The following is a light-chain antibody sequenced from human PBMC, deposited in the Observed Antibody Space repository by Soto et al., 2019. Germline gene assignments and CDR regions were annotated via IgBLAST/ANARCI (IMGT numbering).Light chain of an antibody. CDR1: QTISTW. V-gene: IGKV1-5*03. CDR3: QQYSTYSRT. Sequence: DIQMTQSPSTLSASVGDRVTITCRASQTISTWLAWYQHKPGTAPKLLIYKASSLEGGVPSRFSGTGSGTEFTLTISSLQPDDFATYYCQQYSTYSRTFGQGTKVETK. CDR2: KAS. J-gene: IGKJ2*02.